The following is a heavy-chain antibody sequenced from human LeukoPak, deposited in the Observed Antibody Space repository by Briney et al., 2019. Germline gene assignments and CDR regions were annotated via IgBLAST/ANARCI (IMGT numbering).Heavy chain of an antibody. V-gene: IGHV1-69-2*01. CDR1: GYTFTGYY. CDR3: ATGRKRITIFGVVHDI. Sequence: GASVKVSCKASGYTFTGYYMHWVQQAPGKGLEWMGLVDPEDGETIYAEKFQGRVTITADTSTDTAYMELSSLRSEDTAVYYCATGRKRITIFGVVHDIWGQGTMVTVSS. D-gene: IGHD3-3*01. CDR2: VDPEDGET. J-gene: IGHJ3*02.